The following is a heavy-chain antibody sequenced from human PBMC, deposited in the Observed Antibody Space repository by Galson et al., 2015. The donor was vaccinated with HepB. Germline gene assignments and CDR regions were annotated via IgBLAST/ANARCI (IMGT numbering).Heavy chain of an antibody. CDR3: AKGGLIGYDFWSGYWRGFDY. CDR2: ISYDESNK. Sequence: SLRLSCAASGFTFSSYGMHWVRQAPGKGLEWEAVISYDESNKYYADSVKGRFTISRDNSKNTLYLQMNSLRAEDTAVYYCAKGGLIGYDFWSGYWRGFDYWGQGTLVTVSS. V-gene: IGHV3-30*18. J-gene: IGHJ4*02. CDR1: GFTFSSYG. D-gene: IGHD3-3*01.